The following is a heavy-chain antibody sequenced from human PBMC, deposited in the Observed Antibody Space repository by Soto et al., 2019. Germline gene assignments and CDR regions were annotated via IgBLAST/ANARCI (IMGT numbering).Heavy chain of an antibody. CDR3: ARDSLYCSGGSCYSGGDYYGMDV. V-gene: IGHV4-31*03. J-gene: IGHJ6*02. CDR2: IYYSGST. Sequence: SETLSLTCTVSGGSIISGGYYWSWIRQHPGKGLEWIGYIYYSGSTYYNPSLKSRVTISVDTSKNQFSLKLSSVTAADTAVYYCARDSLYCSGGSCYSGGDYYGMDVWGQGTTVTVSS. D-gene: IGHD2-15*01. CDR1: GGSIISGGYY.